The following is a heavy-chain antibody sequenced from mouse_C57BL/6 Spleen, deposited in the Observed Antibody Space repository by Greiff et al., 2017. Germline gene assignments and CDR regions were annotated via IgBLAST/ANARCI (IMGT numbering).Heavy chain of an antibody. V-gene: IGHV5-9*01. J-gene: IGHJ2*01. D-gene: IGHD4-1*01. CDR3: ARLNWEGYYFDY. CDR1: GFTFSSYT. CDR2: ISGGGGNT. Sequence: EVKLMESGGGLVKPGGSLKLSCAASGFTFSSYTMSWVRQTPEKRLEWVATISGGGGNTYYPDSVKGRFTISRDNAKNTLYLQMSSLRSEDTALYYCARLNWEGYYFDYWGQGTTLTVSS.